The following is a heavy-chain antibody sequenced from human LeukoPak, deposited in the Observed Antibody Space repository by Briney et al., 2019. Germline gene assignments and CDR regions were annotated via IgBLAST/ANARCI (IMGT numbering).Heavy chain of an antibody. CDR3: ARERWWAARPSFFDY. Sequence: GGSLRLSCAVSGFTLNSYWMSWVRQAPGKGLEWVANIEQDRREKNYVDSVKGRFTISRDNAKNSLYLQMNSLRVEDTAVYYCARERWWAARPSFFDYWGQGTLVTVSS. CDR1: GFTLNSYW. J-gene: IGHJ4*02. D-gene: IGHD6-6*01. CDR2: IEQDRREK. V-gene: IGHV3-7*01.